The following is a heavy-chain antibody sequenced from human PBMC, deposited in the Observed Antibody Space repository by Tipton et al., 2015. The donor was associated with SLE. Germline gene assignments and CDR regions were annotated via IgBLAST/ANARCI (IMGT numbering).Heavy chain of an antibody. CDR3: ARARGVVNDYYYMDV. Sequence: QLEQSGAEVKKHGASVKVSCKASGYTFTSYGISWVRQAPGQDIEWMGWISAYNGNTNYAQKLQGRVTMTPDTSTSTAYMELRSLRSDDTAVYYCARARGVVNDYYYMDVWGKGTPVTVSS. CDR2: ISAYNGNT. CDR1: GYTFTSYG. D-gene: IGHD3-10*01. V-gene: IGHV1-18*01. J-gene: IGHJ6*03.